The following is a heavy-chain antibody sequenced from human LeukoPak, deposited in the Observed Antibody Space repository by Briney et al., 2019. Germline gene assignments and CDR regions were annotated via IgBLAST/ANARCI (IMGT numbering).Heavy chain of an antibody. CDR2: ISSSRSYI. Sequence: GGSLRLSCAASGFTFSSNYRSWVRQAPGKGLEWVASISSSRSYIYYADSVKGRFTISRDNPKNSLYLQMNSLRAEDTAVYYCARDHGYTYGYSFDHWGQGTLVTVSS. CDR3: ARDHGYTYGYSFDH. V-gene: IGHV3-21*01. D-gene: IGHD5-18*01. CDR1: GFTFSSNY. J-gene: IGHJ4*02.